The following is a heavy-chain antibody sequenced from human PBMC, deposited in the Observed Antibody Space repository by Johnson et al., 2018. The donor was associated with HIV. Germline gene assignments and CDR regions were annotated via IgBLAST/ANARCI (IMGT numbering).Heavy chain of an antibody. Sequence: VESGGGLIQPGGSLRLSCAASGFTVSRNYMSWVRQAPGKGLEWVSVISYDGSNKYYADSVKGRFTISRDNSKNTLYLQMNSLRAEDTAVYYCATFGGGSFHAFDIWGQGTMVTVSS. J-gene: IGHJ3*02. CDR3: ATFGGGSFHAFDI. CDR1: GFTVSRNY. V-gene: IGHV3-53*01. D-gene: IGHD1-26*01. CDR2: ISYDGSNK.